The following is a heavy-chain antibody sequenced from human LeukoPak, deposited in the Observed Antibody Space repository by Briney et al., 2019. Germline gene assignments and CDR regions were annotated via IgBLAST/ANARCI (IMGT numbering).Heavy chain of an antibody. CDR2: IYPGDSDT. Sequence: GESLKISCEGSGYSFTNYWIAWVRQMPGRGLEWMGIIYPGDSDTRYSPSFQGQVTISADKSISTAYLQWSSLKASDTAMYYCARPLVGSGYSSSWYFDSWGRGTLVTVSS. D-gene: IGHD6-13*01. CDR1: GYSFTNYW. CDR3: ARPLVGSGYSSSWYFDS. J-gene: IGHJ4*02. V-gene: IGHV5-51*01.